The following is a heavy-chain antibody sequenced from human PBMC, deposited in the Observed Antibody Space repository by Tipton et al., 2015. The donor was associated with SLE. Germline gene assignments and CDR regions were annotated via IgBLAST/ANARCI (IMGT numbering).Heavy chain of an antibody. J-gene: IGHJ6*03. D-gene: IGHD6-25*01. V-gene: IGHV4-30-4*01. CDR1: GGSISSGDYY. Sequence: TLSLTCTVSGGSISSGDYYWSWIRQPPGKGLEWIGYIYYSGSTYYNPSLKSRLTISIDTSKNQFSLNLTSVTAADTAVYYCAREGADSSGWNYYFLSMDVWGKGTTVTVSS. CDR3: AREGADSSGWNYYFLSMDV. CDR2: IYYSGST.